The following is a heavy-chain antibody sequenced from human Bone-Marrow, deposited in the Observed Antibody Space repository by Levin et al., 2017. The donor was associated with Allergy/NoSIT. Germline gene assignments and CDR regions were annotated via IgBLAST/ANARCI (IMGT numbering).Heavy chain of an antibody. CDR3: AKAHSSGYLDAFDI. V-gene: IGHV3-43*01. CDR2: ISWDGGST. J-gene: IGHJ3*02. CDR1: GFTFDDYT. D-gene: IGHD3-22*01. Sequence: GESLKISCAASGFTFDDYTMHWVRQAPGKGLEWVSLISWDGGSTYYADSVKGRFTISRDNSKNSLYLQMNSLRTEDTALYYCAKAHSSGYLDAFDIWGQGTMVTVSS.